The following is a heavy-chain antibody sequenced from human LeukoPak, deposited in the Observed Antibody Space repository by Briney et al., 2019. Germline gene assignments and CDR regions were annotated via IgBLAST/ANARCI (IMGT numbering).Heavy chain of an antibody. CDR3: ARTITVAGKYYFDY. D-gene: IGHD6-19*01. CDR2: IYTSGST. J-gene: IGHJ4*02. Sequence: PSETLSLTCTVSGGSISSDSYYWSWIRQPAGKGLEWIGRIYTSGSTNYDPSLKSRVTMSVDTSKNQFSLTLSSVTAADTAVYYCARTITVAGKYYFDYWGQGTLVTVSS. CDR1: GGSISSDSYY. V-gene: IGHV4-61*02.